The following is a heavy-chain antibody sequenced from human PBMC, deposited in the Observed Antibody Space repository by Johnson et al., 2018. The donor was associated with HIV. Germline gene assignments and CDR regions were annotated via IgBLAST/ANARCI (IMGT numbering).Heavy chain of an antibody. D-gene: IGHD3-22*01. CDR2: ISGSGGST. J-gene: IGHJ3*02. Sequence: VQLVESGGGLIQPGGSLRLSCAASGFTVSSNYMSWVRQAPGKGLEWVSVISGSGGSTYYADSVKGRFTISRDNSKNTLYLQMNSRGAGDTAVYYCARGKGWLDAFDMWGQGTMVTVSS. V-gene: IGHV3-53*01. CDR3: ARGKGWLDAFDM. CDR1: GFTVSSNY.